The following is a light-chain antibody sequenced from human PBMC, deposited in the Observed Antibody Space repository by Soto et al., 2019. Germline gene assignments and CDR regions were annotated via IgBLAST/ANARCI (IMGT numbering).Light chain of an antibody. CDR1: SSDVGGYNY. V-gene: IGLV2-14*01. Sequence: QSVLTQPASVSGSPGQSITISCTGTSSDVGGYNYVSWYQQHPGKAPKLMIYDVSNRPSGVSNRFSGSKSGNTASLTISGLQAEDEDDYYCSSYTSSSSVFGGVTKLTVL. CDR3: SSYTSSSSV. CDR2: DVS. J-gene: IGLJ3*02.